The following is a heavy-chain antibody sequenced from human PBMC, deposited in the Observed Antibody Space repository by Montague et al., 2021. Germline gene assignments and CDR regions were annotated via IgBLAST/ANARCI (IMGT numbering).Heavy chain of an antibody. CDR3: ARRSRLKSPVDY. V-gene: IGHV4-34*01. Sequence: SETLSLTCAVSGGSFSAYYWDWIRQPPGKWLEWIGEIHHSGITYYNPSLNSRLTISLDTSKNQFSLKLNSVTAADTAVYFCARRSRLKSPVDYWGQGTLVTVSS. CDR2: IHHSGIT. J-gene: IGHJ4*02. CDR1: GGSFSAYY.